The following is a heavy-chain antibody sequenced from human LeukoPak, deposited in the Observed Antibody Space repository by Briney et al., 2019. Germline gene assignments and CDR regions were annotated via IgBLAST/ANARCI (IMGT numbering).Heavy chain of an antibody. V-gene: IGHV1-69*04. J-gene: IGHJ4*02. CDR2: VIPILGIA. Sequence: ASVKVSCKASGGTFSSYTISWVRQAPGQGLEWMGRVIPILGIANYAQKFQGRVTITAGKSTSTAYMELSSLRSEDTAVYYCARDSHTTVTTFDYWGQGTLVTVSS. CDR1: GGTFSSYT. CDR3: ARDSHTTVTTFDY. D-gene: IGHD4-17*01.